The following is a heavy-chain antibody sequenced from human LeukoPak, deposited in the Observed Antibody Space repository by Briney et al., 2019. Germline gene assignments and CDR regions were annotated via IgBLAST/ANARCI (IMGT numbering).Heavy chain of an antibody. CDR2: INWNGGST. CDR3: ARSNCGGGCYWGTFDY. D-gene: IGHD2-21*02. V-gene: IGHV3-20*04. Sequence: GGSLRLSCAASGFTFDDYGMSWVRQAPGKGLEWVSGINWNGGSTGYADSVKGRFTISRDNAKNSLYLQMNSLRAEDTALYYCARSNCGGGCYWGTFDYWGQGTLVTVSS. J-gene: IGHJ4*02. CDR1: GFTFDDYG.